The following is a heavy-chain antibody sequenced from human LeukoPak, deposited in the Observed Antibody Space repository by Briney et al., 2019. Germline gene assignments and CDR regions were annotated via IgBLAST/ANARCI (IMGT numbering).Heavy chain of an antibody. J-gene: IGHJ4*02. CDR3: ATDYYDSSGYNNY. V-gene: IGHV3-48*03. CDR2: ISSSGSTI. Sequence: GGSLRLSCAASGFTFSSYEMNWVRQAPGKGLEWVPYISSSGSTIYYADSVKGRFTISRDNAKNSLYPQMNSLRAEDTAVYYCATDYYDSSGYNNYWGQGTLVTVSS. CDR1: GFTFSSYE. D-gene: IGHD3-22*01.